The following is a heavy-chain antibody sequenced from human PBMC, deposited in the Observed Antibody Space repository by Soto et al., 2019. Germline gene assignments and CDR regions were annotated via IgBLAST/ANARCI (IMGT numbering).Heavy chain of an antibody. D-gene: IGHD6-19*01. CDR2: ISGSGGST. CDR1: GFTFSTYG. J-gene: IGHJ4*02. Sequence: EVQLLESGGGLVQPGGSLRLSCAASGFTFSTYGMSWVRQAPGKGLEWVSIISGSGGSTYYADTVKGRFTISRDNSKNTLYLQMNSLRAEDTAVYYCAKDPATIAVAGTFDYWGQGTLAIVSS. CDR3: AKDPATIAVAGTFDY. V-gene: IGHV3-23*01.